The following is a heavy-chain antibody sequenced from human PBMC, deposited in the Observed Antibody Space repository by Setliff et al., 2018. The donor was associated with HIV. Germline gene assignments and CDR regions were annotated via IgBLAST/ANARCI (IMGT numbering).Heavy chain of an antibody. CDR1: GYTFTAYH. CDR3: ASAVAGTPFDY. J-gene: IGHJ4*02. D-gene: IGHD6-19*01. V-gene: IGHV1-2*02. Sequence: ASVKVSCKASGYTFTAYHMHWVRQAPGQGLEWMGWINLNSGGTSYAQKFQGRVTMTRDASINTGYMELSRLRSDDTSVYYCASAVAGTPFDYWGQGALVTVSS. CDR2: INLNSGGT.